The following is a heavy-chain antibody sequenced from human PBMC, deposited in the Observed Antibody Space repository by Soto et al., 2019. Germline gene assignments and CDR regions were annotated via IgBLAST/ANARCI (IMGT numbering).Heavy chain of an antibody. CDR3: AREGALKPFSS. CDR2: ISGTGVYI. V-gene: IGHV3-21*01. Sequence: GGSLRLSCVASGFTFSNYNMNWVRQAPGKGLEWVSHISGTGVYIHYADAVRGRFTISRDNAKSSVYLQMNSLRAEDTAVYYCAREGALKPFSSWGQGALVTVSS. J-gene: IGHJ5*02. CDR1: GFTFSNYN.